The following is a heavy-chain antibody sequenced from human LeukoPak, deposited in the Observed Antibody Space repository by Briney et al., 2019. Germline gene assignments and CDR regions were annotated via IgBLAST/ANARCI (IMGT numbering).Heavy chain of an antibody. V-gene: IGHV3-23*01. CDR2: ISGSGGST. Sequence: GGSLRLSCAASGFTSTSYAMSWVRPAPGKGLGWGSAISGSGGSTYYADSVKGRFTISRDNSKNTLDLQMNSLRAEDTAVYYCAKDLAIGIALSGWFDPWGQGTLVTVSS. CDR1: GFTSTSYA. D-gene: IGHD6-13*01. J-gene: IGHJ5*02. CDR3: AKDLAIGIALSGWFDP.